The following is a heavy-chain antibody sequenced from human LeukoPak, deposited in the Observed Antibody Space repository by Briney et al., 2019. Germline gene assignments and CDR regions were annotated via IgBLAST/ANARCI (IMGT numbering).Heavy chain of an antibody. Sequence: GDSLNLSCTRSAYSFTNDWIGWVRQMPGKDLESMGVIYPGDSDTRYCPSFQGQVTISFDRTITTASLQWSSLKASYIAMYYCARKTGGSGTYKGVFDIWGQGTMVTVSS. CDR3: ARKTGGSGTYKGVFDI. CDR2: IYPGDSDT. J-gene: IGHJ3*02. CDR1: AYSFTNDW. D-gene: IGHD3-10*01. V-gene: IGHV5-51*01.